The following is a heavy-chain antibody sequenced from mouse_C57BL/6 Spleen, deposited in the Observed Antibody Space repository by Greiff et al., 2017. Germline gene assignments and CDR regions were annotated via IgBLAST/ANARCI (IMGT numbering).Heavy chain of an antibody. V-gene: IGHV14-1*01. J-gene: IGHJ2*01. CDR1: GFNIKDYY. CDR2: IDPEDGDT. Sequence: EVQLKQSGAELVRPGASVKLSCTASGFNIKDYYMHWVKQRPEQGLEWIGRIDPEDGDTEYAPKFQGKATMTADTSSNPAYLPLSSLTSDDTAVYYCTTGQYYFDYWGQGTTLTVSS. CDR3: TTGQYYFDY.